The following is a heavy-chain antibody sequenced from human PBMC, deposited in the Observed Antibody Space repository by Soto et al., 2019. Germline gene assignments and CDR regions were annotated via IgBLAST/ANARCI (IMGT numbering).Heavy chain of an antibody. D-gene: IGHD6-13*01. J-gene: IGHJ4*02. CDR1: GYTFTSYG. CDR3: ARLPDADVSSWYCDY. Sequence: GASVKVSCKASGYTFTSYGISWVRQAPGQGLEWMGWISAYNGNTNYAQKLQGRVTMTTDTSTSTAYMELRSLRSDDTAVYYCARLPDADVSSWYCDYWGQGTLVTVSS. V-gene: IGHV1-18*01. CDR2: ISAYNGNT.